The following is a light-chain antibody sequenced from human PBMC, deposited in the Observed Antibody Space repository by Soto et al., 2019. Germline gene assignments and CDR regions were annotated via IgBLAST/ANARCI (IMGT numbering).Light chain of an antibody. CDR2: SDV. Sequence: QSVLSQPPSASGTPGQGVIISCSGGSSNIGSNYVYWYRLLPGTAPKLVMFSDVTRPPGVSDRFSGSKSGTSASLAISGLRPEDEADYFCAAWDGSLSGWVFGGGTTLTVL. CDR1: SSNIGSNY. CDR3: AAWDGSLSGWV. V-gene: IGLV1-47*02. J-gene: IGLJ3*02.